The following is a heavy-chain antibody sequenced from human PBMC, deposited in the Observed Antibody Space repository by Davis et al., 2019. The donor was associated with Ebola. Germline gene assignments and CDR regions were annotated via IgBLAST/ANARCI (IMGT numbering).Heavy chain of an antibody. V-gene: IGHV4-59*12. CDR2: IYHSGTT. CDR1: GGSISNYY. CDR3: ARDFVY. J-gene: IGHJ4*02. Sequence: SETLSLTCTVSGGSISNYYWSWIRQPPGKGLEWMGSIYHSGTTNYKPSLKSRVTISLDTSKNQFSLKLTSVTAADTAVYYCARDFVYWGQGTLVTVSS.